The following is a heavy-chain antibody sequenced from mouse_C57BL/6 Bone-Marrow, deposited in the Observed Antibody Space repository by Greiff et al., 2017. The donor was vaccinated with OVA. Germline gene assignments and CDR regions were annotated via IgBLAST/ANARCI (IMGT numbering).Heavy chain of an antibody. D-gene: IGHD2-1*01. V-gene: IGHV1-82*01. CDR1: GYAFSSSW. Sequence: QVQLQQSGPELVKPGASVKISCKASGYAFSSSWMNWVKQRPGKGLEWIGRIYPGDGDTNYNGKFKGKATLTADKSSSTAYMQLSSLTSEDPAVYFCARYGNWFAYWGQGTLVTVSA. J-gene: IGHJ3*01. CDR3: ARYGNWFAY. CDR2: IYPGDGDT.